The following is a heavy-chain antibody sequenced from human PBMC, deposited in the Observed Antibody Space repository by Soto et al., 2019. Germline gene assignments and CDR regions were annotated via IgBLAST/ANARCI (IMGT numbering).Heavy chain of an antibody. CDR1: GFTFSNHA. Sequence: EVQLLESGGGSVQPGGSLRLSCAASGFTFSNHAMSWVRQAPGKGLEWVSAISGNGISTYYADSVRGRFTISRDNSKNTLYLQMNRLRADDTAVYYCARDAIAMVRGTNNWFDPWGQGTLVTVST. V-gene: IGHV3-23*01. J-gene: IGHJ5*02. CDR3: ARDAIAMVRGTNNWFDP. CDR2: ISGNGIST. D-gene: IGHD3-10*01.